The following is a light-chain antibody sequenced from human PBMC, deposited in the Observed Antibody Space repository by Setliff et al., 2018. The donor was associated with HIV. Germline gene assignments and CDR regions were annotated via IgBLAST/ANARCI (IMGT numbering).Light chain of an antibody. J-gene: IGLJ2*01. CDR2: EVS. CDR1: SSDVGAYNY. CDR3: SSSTRRITLVL. Sequence: QSALTQPASVSGSPGQSITISCTGSSSDVGAYNYVSWYQQYPGKAPKLIIYEVSKRPSGLSYRFSGSKSGITDSLTISGLQAEDEADYYCSSSTRRITLVLFRGGTKVTVL. V-gene: IGLV2-14*01.